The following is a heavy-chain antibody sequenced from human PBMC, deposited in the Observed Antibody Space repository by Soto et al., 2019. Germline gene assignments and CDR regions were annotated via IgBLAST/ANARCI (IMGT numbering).Heavy chain of an antibody. J-gene: IGHJ4*02. CDR3: ARGGVVVTAPAY. CDR1: GYTFTSYA. V-gene: IGHV1-3*01. Sequence: GASVKVSCKASGYTFTSYAMHWVRQAPGQRLEWMGWINAGNGNTKYSQKFQGRVTITRDTSASTAYMEPSSLRSEDTAVYYCARGGVVVTAPAYWGRGTLDTVSS. CDR2: INAGNGNT. D-gene: IGHD2-21*02.